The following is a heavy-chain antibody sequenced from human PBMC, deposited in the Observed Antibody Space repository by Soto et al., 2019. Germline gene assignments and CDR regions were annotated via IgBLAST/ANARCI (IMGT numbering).Heavy chain of an antibody. CDR2: IYYSGST. D-gene: IGHD3-10*01. Sequence: SETLSLTCTVSGGSVSSGSYYWSWIRQPPGKGLEWIGYIYYSGSTNYNPSLKSRVTISVYKSNNQFSLKLSSVTAADTAVYYCTANYGSGSYYHDYWGQGTLVT. V-gene: IGHV4-61*01. CDR3: TANYGSGSYYHDY. J-gene: IGHJ4*02. CDR1: GGSVSSGSYY.